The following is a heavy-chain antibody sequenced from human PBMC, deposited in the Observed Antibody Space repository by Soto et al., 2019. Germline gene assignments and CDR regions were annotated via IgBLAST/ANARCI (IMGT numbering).Heavy chain of an antibody. D-gene: IGHD4-17*01. CDR3: EKGKNDYGDTHFEY. J-gene: IGHJ4*02. CDR2: ISWNSGSI. V-gene: IGHV3-9*01. CDR1: VFTFYDYA. Sequence: HPGGSXRLSGAASVFTFYDYAMHWFRQAPGKGLEWVSGISWNSGSIGYADSVKGRFAISRYNAKNSLYLQMNSLRAEDTALYYCEKGKNDYGDTHFEYWGQGTLVTVSS.